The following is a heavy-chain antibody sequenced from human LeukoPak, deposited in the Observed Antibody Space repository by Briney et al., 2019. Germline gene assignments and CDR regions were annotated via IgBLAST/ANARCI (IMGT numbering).Heavy chain of an antibody. CDR1: GGSFSGYY. Sequence: SETLSLTCAVYGGSFSGYYWSWIRQPPGKGLEWIGYIYYSGSTNYNPSLKSRVTISVDTSKNQFSLKLSSVTAADTAVYYCARAMDDFWSGYHFDYWGQGTLVTVSS. V-gene: IGHV4-59*01. CDR2: IYYSGST. CDR3: ARAMDDFWSGYHFDY. D-gene: IGHD3-3*01. J-gene: IGHJ4*02.